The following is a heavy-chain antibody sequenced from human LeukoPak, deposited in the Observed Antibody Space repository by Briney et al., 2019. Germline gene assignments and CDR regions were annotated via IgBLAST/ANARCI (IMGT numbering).Heavy chain of an antibody. CDR3: ARPVGTIFGVVTHQYYYYYMDV. CDR2: IYYSGST. D-gene: IGHD3-3*01. CDR1: GGSISSSSYY. V-gene: IGHV4-39*01. J-gene: IGHJ6*03. Sequence: SETLSLTCTVSGGSISSSSYYRGWIRQPPGKGLEWIGSIYYSGSTYYNPSLKSRVTISVDTSKNQFSLKLSSVTAADTAVYYCARPVGTIFGVVTHQYYYYYMDVWGKGTTVTVSS.